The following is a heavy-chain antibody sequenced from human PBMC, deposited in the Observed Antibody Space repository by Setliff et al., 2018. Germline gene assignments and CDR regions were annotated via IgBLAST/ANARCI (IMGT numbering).Heavy chain of an antibody. CDR3: ARDTHQWDPLYFDS. CDR2: ISGSTDNT. J-gene: IGHJ4*02. V-gene: IGHV1-18*01. D-gene: IGHD1-26*01. CDR1: GYPFTTYA. Sequence: GASVKVSCKASGYPFTTYAMTWVRQAPGQGLEWMGWISGSTDNTNYAQKFRGRVTLTKDTSTNTKYMELRSLRSDDTAMYYCARDTHQWDPLYFDSWGQGTLVTVSS.